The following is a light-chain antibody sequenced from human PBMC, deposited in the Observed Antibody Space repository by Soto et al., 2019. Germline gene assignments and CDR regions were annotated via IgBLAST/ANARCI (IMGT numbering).Light chain of an antibody. CDR3: QQHYSPPRT. J-gene: IGKJ1*01. V-gene: IGKV4-1*01. CDR1: QSILYNSDNRNY. Sequence: DIVMTQSPDSLAVSLGERATINCKSSQSILYNSDNRNYLAWYQQKPGQPPRLLISWASTRGSGVPDRFSGSGSGTDFTLTIRSLQAEDVAVYYCQQHYSPPRTFGQGTKVEIK. CDR2: WAS.